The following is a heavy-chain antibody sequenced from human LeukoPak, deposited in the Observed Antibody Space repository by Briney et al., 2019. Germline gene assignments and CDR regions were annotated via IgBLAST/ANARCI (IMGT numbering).Heavy chain of an antibody. CDR2: INPTSTSI. Sequence: GGSLRLSCAASGLTFSDYTINWVRQAPGKGLEWVSAINPTSTSIYYADAVKGRFTISRANAKSSLYLQMNSLRAEDTAVNYCVRLRSNRDRSDYYYFYDYWGQGILVTVPS. V-gene: IGHV3-21*04. J-gene: IGHJ4*02. CDR3: VRLRSNRDRSDYYYFYDY. D-gene: IGHD3-22*01. CDR1: GLTFSDYT.